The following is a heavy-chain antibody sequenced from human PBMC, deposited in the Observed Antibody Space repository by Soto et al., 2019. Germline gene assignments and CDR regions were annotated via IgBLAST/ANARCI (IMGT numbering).Heavy chain of an antibody. CDR1: GYSFTDDY. CDR3: ARAVYCGDDCYSYGMDV. D-gene: IGHD2-21*02. J-gene: IGHJ6*02. CDR2: INPHSGST. Sequence: QVQVVQSGAEVKKPGASVKICCKTSGYSFTDDYLHWVRQAPGQGLEWVGWINPHSGSTNFAQKFLGRVSMTWDTSISTAYMELFSLTSDDTAIYYCARAVYCGDDCYSYGMDVWGQGTTVTVSS. V-gene: IGHV1-2*02.